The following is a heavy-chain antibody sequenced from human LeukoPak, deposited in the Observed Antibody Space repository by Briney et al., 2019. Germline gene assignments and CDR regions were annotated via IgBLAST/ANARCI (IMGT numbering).Heavy chain of an antibody. D-gene: IGHD1-26*01. CDR3: ARGIVGATTNAFFDY. V-gene: IGHV1-69*05. Sequence: ASVKVSCKASGGTFSSYAISWVRQAPGQGLEWMGGIIPIFGTANYAQKFQGRVTITTDESTGTAYMELSSLRSEDTAVYYCARGIVGATTNAFFDYWGQGTLVTVSS. J-gene: IGHJ4*02. CDR2: IIPIFGTA. CDR1: GGTFSSYA.